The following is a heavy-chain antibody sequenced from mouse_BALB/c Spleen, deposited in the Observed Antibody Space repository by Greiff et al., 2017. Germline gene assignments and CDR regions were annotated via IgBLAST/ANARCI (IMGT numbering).Heavy chain of an antibody. CDR2: ISTYYGDA. D-gene: IGHD1-2*01. V-gene: IGHV1S137*01. CDR3: ARDYGYGFAY. Sequence: VQVVESGAELVRPGVSVKISCKGSGYTFTDYAMHWVKQSHAKSLEWIGVISTYYGDASYNQKFKGKATMTVDKSSSTAYMELARLTSEDSAIYYCARDYGYGFAYWGQGTLVTVSA. J-gene: IGHJ3*01. CDR1: GYTFTDYA.